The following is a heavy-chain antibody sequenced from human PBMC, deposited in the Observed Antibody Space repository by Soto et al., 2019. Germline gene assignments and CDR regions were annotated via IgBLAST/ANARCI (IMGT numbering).Heavy chain of an antibody. CDR2: ISYDGINK. CDR3: ARSRYCSSAGCYSD. J-gene: IGHJ4*02. Sequence: GGSLILSCAASGFNFSSYAMPWVRQAPGKGLEWVALISYDGINKYYADSVKGRFTISRDNPKNTLYLQMNSLGPEDTAVYYCARSRYCSSAGCYSDWGQGTLVTVSS. D-gene: IGHD2-15*01. CDR1: GFNFSSYA. V-gene: IGHV3-30-3*01.